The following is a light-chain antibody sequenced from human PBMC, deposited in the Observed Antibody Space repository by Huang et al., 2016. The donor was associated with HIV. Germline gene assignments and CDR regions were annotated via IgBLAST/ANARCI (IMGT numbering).Light chain of an antibody. Sequence: IQMTQSPTSLSASVGDRVSIACRASQSISTYLNWYQQKQGKAPKLLISSASALHSGVPSRFSGSGSGTDFTLTIRGLQLDDFATYYCQQSYSALSSFGPGTRL. CDR1: QSISTY. CDR2: SAS. CDR3: QQSYSALSS. V-gene: IGKV1-39*01. J-gene: IGKJ5*01.